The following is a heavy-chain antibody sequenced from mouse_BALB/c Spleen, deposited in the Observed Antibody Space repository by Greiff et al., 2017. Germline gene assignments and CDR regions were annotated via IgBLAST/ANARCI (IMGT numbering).Heavy chain of an antibody. CDR1: GYTFTSYW. D-gene: IGHD2-3*01. CDR2: INPSTGYT. CDR3: ARCDGYYYYAMDY. Sequence: VQLQESGAELAKPGASVKMSCKASGYTFTSYWMHWVKQRPGQGLEWIGYINPSTGYTEYNQKFKDKATLTADKSSSTAYMQLSSLTSEDSAVYYCARCDGYYYYAMDYWGQGTSVTVSS. J-gene: IGHJ4*01. V-gene: IGHV1-7*01.